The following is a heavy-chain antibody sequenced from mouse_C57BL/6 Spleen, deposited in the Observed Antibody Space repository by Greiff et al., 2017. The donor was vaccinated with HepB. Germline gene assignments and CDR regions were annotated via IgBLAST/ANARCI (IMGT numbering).Heavy chain of an antibody. Sequence: EVQLQQSGPELVKPGASVKISCKASGYSFTGYYMNWVKQSPEKSLEWIGEINPSTGGTTYNQKFKAKATLTVDKSSSTAYMQLKSLTSEESAVYYCARYGNDCDGDFDYWGQGTTLTVAS. D-gene: IGHD2-4*01. V-gene: IGHV1-42*01. CDR1: GYSFTGYY. CDR2: INPSTGGT. CDR3: ARYGNDCDGDFDY. J-gene: IGHJ2*01.